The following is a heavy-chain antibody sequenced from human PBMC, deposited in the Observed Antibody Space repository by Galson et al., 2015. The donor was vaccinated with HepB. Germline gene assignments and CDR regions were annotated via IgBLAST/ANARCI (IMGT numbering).Heavy chain of an antibody. J-gene: IGHJ4*02. CDR1: GFTFSSYE. Sequence: SLRLSCAASGFTFSSYEMNWVRQAPGKGLEWVSYISSSGSTIYYADSVKGRFTISRDNAKNSLYLQMNSLRAEDTAVYYCAREEYGYCSSTSCQGAFDYWGQGTLVTVSS. V-gene: IGHV3-48*03. D-gene: IGHD2-2*01. CDR3: AREEYGYCSSTSCQGAFDY. CDR2: ISSSGSTI.